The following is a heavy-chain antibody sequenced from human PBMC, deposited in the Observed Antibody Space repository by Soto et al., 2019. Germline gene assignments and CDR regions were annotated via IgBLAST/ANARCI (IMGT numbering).Heavy chain of an antibody. D-gene: IGHD2-15*01. V-gene: IGHV1-18*01. J-gene: IGHJ4*02. Sequence: ASVKVSCKASGYTFTSYGISWVRQAPGQGLEWMGWISAYNGNTNCAQKLQGRVTMTTDTSTSTAYMELRSLRVEDSAVYFCAKASGGGWPYYFDSWGQGTLVTVSS. CDR1: GYTFTSYG. CDR3: AKASGGGWPYYFDS. CDR2: ISAYNGNT.